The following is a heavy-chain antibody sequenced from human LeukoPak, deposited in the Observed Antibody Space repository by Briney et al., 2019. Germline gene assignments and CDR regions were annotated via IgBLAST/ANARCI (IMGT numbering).Heavy chain of an antibody. Sequence: ASVKASCKASGYTFSNYGINWVRQAPGQGLEWIGWISAYIGNTNYAQKLQGRVTMTTDTSTNTAYMELGSLRSDDTAVYYCARLRIGNYLDYWGQGTLVTVSS. J-gene: IGHJ4*02. CDR2: ISAYIGNT. CDR3: ARLRIGNYLDY. V-gene: IGHV1-18*01. CDR1: GYTFSNYG. D-gene: IGHD2-15*01.